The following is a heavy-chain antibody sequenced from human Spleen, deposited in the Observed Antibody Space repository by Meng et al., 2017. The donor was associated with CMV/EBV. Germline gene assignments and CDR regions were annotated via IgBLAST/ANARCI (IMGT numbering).Heavy chain of an antibody. Sequence: ASVKVSCKTSGYTFTGYYMHWVRQAPGQGLEWMAWMNPNTGNRGFAQKFQGRVTLTKNTSISTAYMELSSLKSEDTAIYYCARFTWTGYYLDYWGQGTRVTVSS. CDR2: MNPNTGNR. J-gene: IGHJ4*02. CDR1: GYTFTGYY. V-gene: IGHV1-8*03. D-gene: IGHD3/OR15-3a*01. CDR3: ARFTWTGYYLDY.